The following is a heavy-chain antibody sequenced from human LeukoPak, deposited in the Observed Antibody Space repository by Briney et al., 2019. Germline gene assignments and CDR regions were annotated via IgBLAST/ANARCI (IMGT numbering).Heavy chain of an antibody. CDR2: IIPIFGTA. J-gene: IGHJ4*02. CDR1: GGTFSSYA. D-gene: IGHD6-25*01. CDR3: ARGAGFEQRIVDY. V-gene: IGHV1-69*13. Sequence: SVKVSCKASGGTFSSYAISWVRQAPGQGLEWMGGIIPIFGTANYAQKFQGRVTITADESTGTAYMELSSLRSEDTAVYYCARGAGFEQRIVDYWGQGTLVTVSS.